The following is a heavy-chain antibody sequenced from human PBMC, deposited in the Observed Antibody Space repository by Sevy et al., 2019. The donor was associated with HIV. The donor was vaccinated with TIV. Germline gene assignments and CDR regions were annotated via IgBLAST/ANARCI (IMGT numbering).Heavy chain of an antibody. V-gene: IGHV3-23*01. CDR1: GFTFSNFG. J-gene: IGHJ6*02. D-gene: IGHD5-18*01. Sequence: GGCLRLSCAASGFTFSNFGMSWVRQAPGKGLEWVSTISGSGGTTYYADSVKGRFTISRDNSKKTLYLQMNSLRAEDTALYYCAKGDTIARYYYYGMDVWGQGTVVTVSS. CDR2: ISGSGGTT. CDR3: AKGDTIARYYYYGMDV.